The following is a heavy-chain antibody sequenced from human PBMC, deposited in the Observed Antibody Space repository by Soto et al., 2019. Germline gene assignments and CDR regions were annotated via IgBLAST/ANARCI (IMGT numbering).Heavy chain of an antibody. J-gene: IGHJ6*03. CDR1: GFTFSNYA. Sequence: QMQLVESGGGVVQPGTSLRLSCAASGFTFSNYAMHWVRQAPGKGLEWVTIIWYDGSDKNYGDSVKGRFTISRDNSKNALHLQMNSLRVEDTPVYYGARDSGGDYHNYYMDVWGKGTRVTVSS. D-gene: IGHD4-17*01. CDR3: ARDSGGDYHNYYMDV. CDR2: IWYDGSDK. V-gene: IGHV3-33*01.